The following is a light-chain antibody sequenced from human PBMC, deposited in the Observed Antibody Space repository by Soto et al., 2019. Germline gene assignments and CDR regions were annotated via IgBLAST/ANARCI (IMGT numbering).Light chain of an antibody. CDR2: DVS. Sequence: QSVLTQPASVSGSPGQSITISCTGTSSDVGGYNYVSWYQQHPGKAPKLMIYDVSNRPSGVSNRFSGSKSGNTASLTISGLQAEDEADYYCSSYTSSTGVFGTGTKDTVL. CDR3: SSYTSSTGV. V-gene: IGLV2-14*01. J-gene: IGLJ1*01. CDR1: SSDVGGYNY.